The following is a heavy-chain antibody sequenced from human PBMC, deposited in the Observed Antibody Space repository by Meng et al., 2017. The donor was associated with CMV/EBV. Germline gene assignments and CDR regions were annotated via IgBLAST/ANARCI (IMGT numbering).Heavy chain of an antibody. CDR2: IRSKAYGGTT. D-gene: IGHD2/OR15-2a*01. CDR1: GFTFGDYS. CDR3: TREDPRIDAFDI. Sequence: GESLKISCPASGFTFGDYSMSWVRQAPGKGLEWVGFIRSKAYGGTTEYAASVKGRFTISRDDSKSIAYLQMNSLKTEDTAVYYCTREDPRIDAFDIWGQGTMVTVSS. V-gene: IGHV3-49*04. J-gene: IGHJ3*02.